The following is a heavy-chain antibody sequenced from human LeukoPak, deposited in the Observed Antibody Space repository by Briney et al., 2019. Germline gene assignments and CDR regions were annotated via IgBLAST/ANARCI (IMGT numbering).Heavy chain of an antibody. D-gene: IGHD2-2*01. CDR3: ARDLNRVGFIVVVPATLNY. CDR2: INPNSGGT. CDR1: GYTFTGYY. V-gene: IGHV1-2*02. J-gene: IGHJ4*02. Sequence: SVKVSCKASGYTFTGYYMHWVRQAPGHGLEWMGWINPNSGGTNYAQKFQGRVTMTRDTSISTAYMELSRLRSDDTAVYYCARDLNRVGFIVVVPATLNYWGQGTLVTVSS.